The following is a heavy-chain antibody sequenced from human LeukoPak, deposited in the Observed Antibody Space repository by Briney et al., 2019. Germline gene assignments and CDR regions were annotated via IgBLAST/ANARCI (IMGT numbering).Heavy chain of an antibody. V-gene: IGHV3-23*01. J-gene: IGHJ4*02. CDR3: AKRGVVIPGLLVIGYHQEAYHYDF. CDR1: GISLSNYA. Sequence: GGSLRLSCVVSGISLSNYAMTWVRQAPGKGLEWVSYISERGGSTTYADSVKGRFTISRDTSLNTLYLQMNNLRAEDTAVYFCAKRGVVIPGLLVIGYHQEAYHYDFWGQGVLVTVSS. CDR2: ISERGGST. D-gene: IGHD2/OR15-2a*01.